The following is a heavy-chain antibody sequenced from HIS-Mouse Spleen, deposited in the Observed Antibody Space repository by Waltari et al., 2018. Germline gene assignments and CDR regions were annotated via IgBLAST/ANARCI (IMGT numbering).Heavy chain of an antibody. CDR3: ARVGVTVY. CDR2: INHSGST. D-gene: IGHD3-3*01. Sequence: QVQLQQWGAGLLKPSETLSLTCAVYGGSFSGYYWSWIRQPPGKGLGWIGEINHSGSTTYNPSLKSRVTISVDTSKNQFSLKLSSVTAADTAVYYCARVGVTVYWGQGTLVTVSS. CDR1: GGSFSGYY. V-gene: IGHV4-34*01. J-gene: IGHJ4*02.